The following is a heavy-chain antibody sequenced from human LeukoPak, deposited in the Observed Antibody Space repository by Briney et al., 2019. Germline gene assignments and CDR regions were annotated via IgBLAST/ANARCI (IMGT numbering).Heavy chain of an antibody. CDR3: ARDRSSSWFYY. CDR1: GGSISSSNW. CDR2: IYHRGNT. J-gene: IGHJ4*02. V-gene: IGHV4-4*02. D-gene: IGHD6-13*01. Sequence: SGTLSLTCAVSGGSISSSNWWNWVRQTPGKGLEWIGEIYHRGNTHYNPSLKSRVTISVDTSKTQFSLKLSSVTAADTAIYYCARDRSSSWFYYWGQGTLVTVSS.